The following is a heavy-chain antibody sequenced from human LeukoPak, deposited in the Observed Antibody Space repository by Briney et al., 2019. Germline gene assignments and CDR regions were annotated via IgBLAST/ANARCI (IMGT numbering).Heavy chain of an antibody. CDR3: ARYYYDSSGYYWSYFDY. CDR2: IIPIFGTA. CDR1: GGTFSSYA. V-gene: IGHV1-69*05. J-gene: IGHJ4*02. D-gene: IGHD3-22*01. Sequence: GSSVKVSCKASGGTFSSYAISWVRQAPGQGLEWMGGIIPIFGTANYAQKFQGRVTITTDESTSTAYMELSSLRSEDTAVYYCARYYYDSSGYYWSYFDYWGQGTLVTDSS.